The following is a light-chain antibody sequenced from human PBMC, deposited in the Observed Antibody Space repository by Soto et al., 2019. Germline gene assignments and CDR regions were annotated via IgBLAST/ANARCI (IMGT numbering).Light chain of an antibody. CDR1: QDISYY. V-gene: IGKV1-33*01. CDR2: DAS. J-gene: IGKJ3*01. CDR3: QQNDNLPFT. Sequence: DIPMTQSPSSLSASVGDRVTITCQASQDISYYLNWYQQKPGKAPKLLIYDASNLATGVPSRFSGSGSETDFTFTISSQQPEDIATYYCQQNDNLPFTFGPGTKVDIK.